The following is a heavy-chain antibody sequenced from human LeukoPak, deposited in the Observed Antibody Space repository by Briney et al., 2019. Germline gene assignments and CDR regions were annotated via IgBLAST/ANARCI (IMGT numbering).Heavy chain of an antibody. CDR2: INPSGGST. J-gene: IGHJ5*02. Sequence: GASVKVSCKASGDTFSSYAISWVRQAPGQGLEWMGIINPSGGSTSYAQKFQGRVTMTRDTSTSTVYMELSSLRSEDTAVYYCARAPPYSSSSNWFDPWGQGTLVTVSS. CDR3: ARAPPYSSSSNWFDP. D-gene: IGHD6-13*01. CDR1: GDTFSSYA. V-gene: IGHV1-46*01.